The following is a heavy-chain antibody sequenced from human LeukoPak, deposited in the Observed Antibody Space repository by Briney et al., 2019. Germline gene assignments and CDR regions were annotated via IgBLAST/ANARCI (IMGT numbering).Heavy chain of an antibody. Sequence: GGSLRLSCAASGFTFSSYWMTWVRQAPGQGLEWVANIKQDESEKYYVDSVKGRFTISRDNAKSSLYLQMNSLRTEDTAVYYCARVLVYSYGSRYNMDVWGKGTTVTVSS. D-gene: IGHD5-18*01. J-gene: IGHJ6*03. CDR3: ARVLVYSYGSRYNMDV. CDR2: IKQDESEK. CDR1: GFTFSSYW. V-gene: IGHV3-7*01.